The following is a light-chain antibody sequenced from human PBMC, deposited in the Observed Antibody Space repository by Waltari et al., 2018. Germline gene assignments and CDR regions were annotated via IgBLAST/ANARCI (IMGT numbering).Light chain of an antibody. CDR3: QTWGMNIQV. CDR1: GEYSAYA. Sequence: QLVLTQSPSASASLGASVKLTCTLTGEYSAYAIAWHQQQPEKGPRYLMNFNSDGSHDKADGIPERFSGSSAGAERYLIVSRLQSDDEADYFCQTWGMNIQVFGGGTRLTVL. V-gene: IGLV4-69*01. J-gene: IGLJ3*02. CDR2: FNSDGSH.